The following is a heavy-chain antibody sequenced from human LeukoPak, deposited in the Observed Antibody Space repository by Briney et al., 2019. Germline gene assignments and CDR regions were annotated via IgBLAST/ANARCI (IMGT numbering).Heavy chain of an antibody. Sequence: SETLSLTCAVYGGSFSGYFWSWIRQPPGKGLEWIGEINHSGSTNYNPSLKSRVTISVDTSKNQFSLKLSSATAADTAVYYCARTLGSYCSSTSCYSDYYYGMDVWGKGTTVTVSS. CDR2: INHSGST. V-gene: IGHV4-34*01. D-gene: IGHD2-2*01. CDR3: ARTLGSYCSSTSCYSDYYYGMDV. CDR1: GGSFSGYF. J-gene: IGHJ6*04.